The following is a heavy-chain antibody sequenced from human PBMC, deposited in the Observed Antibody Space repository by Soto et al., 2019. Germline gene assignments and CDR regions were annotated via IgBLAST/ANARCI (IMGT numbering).Heavy chain of an antibody. J-gene: IGHJ4*02. D-gene: IGHD2-2*01. Sequence: GGSLRLSCAASGFTFSSYAMSWVRQAPGKGLEWVSAISGSGGSTYYADSVKGRFTISRDNSKNTLYLQMNSLSAEDTAVYYCAKAVTPDIVVVPAADYWGQGTLVTVSS. V-gene: IGHV3-23*01. CDR1: GFTFSSYA. CDR2: ISGSGGST. CDR3: AKAVTPDIVVVPAADY.